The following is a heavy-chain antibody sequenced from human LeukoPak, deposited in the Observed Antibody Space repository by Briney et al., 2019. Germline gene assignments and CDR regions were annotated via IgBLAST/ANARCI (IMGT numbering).Heavy chain of an antibody. CDR1: GDSVSSNSAA. J-gene: IGHJ5*02. CDR2: TYYRSKWYN. CDR3: ARGNPLSRLWSHNSWFDP. D-gene: IGHD5-18*01. Sequence: SQTLSHTCAISGDSVSSNSAAWNWIRQSPSRGLEWLGGTYYRSKWYNDYAVSVKSRITINPDTSKNQFSLQLNSVTPEDTAVYYCARGNPLSRLWSHNSWFDPWGQGTLVTVSS. V-gene: IGHV6-1*01.